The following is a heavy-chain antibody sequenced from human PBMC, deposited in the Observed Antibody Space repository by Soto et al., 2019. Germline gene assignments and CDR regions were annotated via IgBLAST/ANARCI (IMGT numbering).Heavy chain of an antibody. J-gene: IGHJ3*02. CDR2: IWYDGSNK. CDR3: AVVTASGGGAFDS. CDR1: GFTFSSYG. D-gene: IGHD2-21*02. Sequence: QVQLVESGGGVVQPGRSLRLSCAASGFTFSSYGMHWVRQAPGKGLEWVAVIWYDGSNKYYADSVKGRFTISRDNSKNTLYLQMNSLRAEDTAVYYCAVVTASGGGAFDSWGQGTMVTVSS. V-gene: IGHV3-33*01.